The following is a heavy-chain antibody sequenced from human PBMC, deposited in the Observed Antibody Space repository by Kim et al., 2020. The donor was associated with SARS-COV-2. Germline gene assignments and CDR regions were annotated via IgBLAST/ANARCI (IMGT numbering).Heavy chain of an antibody. CDR3: ARHKSVFSFDFDY. D-gene: IGHD3-16*01. V-gene: IGHV4-39*01. CDR1: GGSINSSPYY. J-gene: IGHJ4*02. Sequence: SETLSLTCTVSGGSINSSPYYWGWIRQPPGKGLEWIGNIYYSGSTYFNPSLKSRVTISVDTSKNQFSLKLSSVTAADTAVYYCARHKSVFSFDFDYWGQGTLVTVSS. CDR2: IYYSGST.